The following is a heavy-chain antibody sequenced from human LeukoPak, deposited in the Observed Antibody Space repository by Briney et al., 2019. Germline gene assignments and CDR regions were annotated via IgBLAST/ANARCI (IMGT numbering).Heavy chain of an antibody. V-gene: IGHV3-23*01. J-gene: IGHJ4*02. CDR3: AKDPMTTVTTVDSD. CDR1: AFTFSSSA. D-gene: IGHD4-17*01. CDR2: ISGPDNDT. Sequence: GGSLRLSCAAPAFTFSSSAMSWVRQAPGKGLEWVSSISGPDNDTYYTDSVKGRFSISRDNSKNTLYLQMNSLGAEDTAVYYCAKDPMTTVTTVDSDWGQGTLVTVSS.